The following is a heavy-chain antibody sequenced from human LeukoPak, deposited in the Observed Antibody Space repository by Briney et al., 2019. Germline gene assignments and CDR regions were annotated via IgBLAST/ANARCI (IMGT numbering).Heavy chain of an antibody. CDR1: GFTFSSYS. CDR2: ISGSGGST. V-gene: IGHV3-23*01. Sequence: PGGSLRLSCAASGFTFSSYSMNWVRQAPGKGLEWVSAISGSGGSTYYADSVKGRFTISRDNSKNTLYLQMNSLRAEDTAVYYCAKDPYDYVWGSYISHRAPRRHKTFFDYWGQGTLVTVSS. CDR3: AKDPYDYVWGSYISHRAPRRHKTFFDY. J-gene: IGHJ4*02. D-gene: IGHD3-16*01.